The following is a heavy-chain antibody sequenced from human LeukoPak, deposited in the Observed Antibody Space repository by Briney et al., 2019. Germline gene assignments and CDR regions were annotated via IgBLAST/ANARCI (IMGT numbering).Heavy chain of an antibody. V-gene: IGHV1-2*04. CDR1: GYTFTGYY. Sequence: ASVKVSCKASGYTFTGYYMHWVRQAPGQGLEWMGWINPNSGGTNYAQKFQGWVTMTRDTSISTAYMELSRLRSDDTAVYYCARGALGYCSGCSCYGEDWFDPWGQGTLVTVSS. CDR3: ARGALGYCSGCSCYGEDWFDP. D-gene: IGHD2-15*01. CDR2: INPNSGGT. J-gene: IGHJ5*02.